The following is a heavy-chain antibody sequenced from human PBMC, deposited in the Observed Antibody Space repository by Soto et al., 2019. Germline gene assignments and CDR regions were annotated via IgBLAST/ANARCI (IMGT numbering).Heavy chain of an antibody. D-gene: IGHD6-19*01. CDR2: INAGNGNT. V-gene: IGHV1-3*01. Sequence: QVQLVQSGAEVKKPVASVKVSCKASGYTFTSYAIHWVRQAPGQRLEWMGWINAGNGNTKYSQKFQGRVTITRDTSASTAYMELRSLTSEDTAVYYCARDGAVSGNSNFDYWGQGTLVTVYS. CDR3: ARDGAVSGNSNFDY. J-gene: IGHJ4*02. CDR1: GYTFTSYA.